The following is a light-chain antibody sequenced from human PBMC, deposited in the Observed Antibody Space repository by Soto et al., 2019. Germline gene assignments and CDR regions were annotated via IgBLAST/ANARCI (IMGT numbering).Light chain of an antibody. V-gene: IGKV3-20*01. CDR2: GAS. J-gene: IGKJ4*01. CDR3: QQYGSPPALT. Sequence: EIVFTQSPGTLSFSPGERATLSCRASQSVSSSYLAWYQQKPGQAPRLLIYGASSRATGIPDRFSGSGSGTDFTLTISRLEPEDFAVYYCQQYGSPPALTFGGGTKVDIK. CDR1: QSVSSSY.